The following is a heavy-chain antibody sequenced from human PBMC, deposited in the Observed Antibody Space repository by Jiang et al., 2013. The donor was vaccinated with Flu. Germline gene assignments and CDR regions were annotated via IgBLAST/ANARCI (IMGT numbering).Heavy chain of an antibody. J-gene: IGHJ4*02. D-gene: IGHD6-19*01. CDR1: GYSFTKYG. CDR2: ISTYDGDT. V-gene: IGHV1-18*01. Sequence: GAEVKKPGASVKVSCETSGYSFTKYGISWVRQAPGQGLEWMGWISTYDGDTKYAQKVQGRVTVTTDTSTSTAYMELSSLRSEDTAVYYCARDRGSSGWNFDYWGQGTLVTVSS. CDR3: ARDRGSSGWNFDY.